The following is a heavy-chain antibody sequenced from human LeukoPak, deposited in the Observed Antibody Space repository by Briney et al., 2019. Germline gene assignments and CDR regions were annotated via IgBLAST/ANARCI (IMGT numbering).Heavy chain of an antibody. V-gene: IGHV3-7*03. J-gene: IGHJ6*04. CDR1: GFIFSSYW. D-gene: IGHD2-8*01. CDR3: ARKAYALDV. Sequence: GGSLRLSCAPSGFIFSSYWMSWVRQAPGKGLEWVANIKQDGSERYYVDSVKGRFTISRDNAKNSLYLQMNSLRAEDTAVYCCARKAYALDVWGKGTTVTVSS. CDR2: IKQDGSER.